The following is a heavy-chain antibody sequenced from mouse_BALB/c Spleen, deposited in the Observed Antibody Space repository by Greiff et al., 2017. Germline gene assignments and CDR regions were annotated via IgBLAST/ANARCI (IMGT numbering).Heavy chain of an antibody. Sequence: EVKLMESGGGLVQPGGSRKLSCAASGFTFSSFGMHWVRQAPEKGLEWVAYISSGSSTIYYADTVKGRFTISRDNPKNTLFLQMTSLRSEDTAMYYCARRNNWEFAYWGQGTLVTVSA. D-gene: IGHD4-1*01. CDR2: ISSGSSTI. CDR3: ARRNNWEFAY. CDR1: GFTFSSFG. V-gene: IGHV5-17*02. J-gene: IGHJ3*01.